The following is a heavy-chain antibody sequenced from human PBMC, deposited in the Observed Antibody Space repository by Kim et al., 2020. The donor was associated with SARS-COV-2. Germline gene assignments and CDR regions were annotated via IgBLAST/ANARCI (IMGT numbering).Heavy chain of an antibody. Sequence: GGSLRLSCAASGFTFSSYDMHWVRQATGKGLEWVSAIGTAGDTYYPGSVKGRFTISRENAKNSLYLPMNSLRAGDTAVYYCARGGYCSSTSCYGGWFDPWGQGTLVTVSS. D-gene: IGHD2-2*01. CDR3: ARGGYCSSTSCYGGWFDP. CDR2: IGTAGDT. V-gene: IGHV3-13*04. J-gene: IGHJ5*02. CDR1: GFTFSSYD.